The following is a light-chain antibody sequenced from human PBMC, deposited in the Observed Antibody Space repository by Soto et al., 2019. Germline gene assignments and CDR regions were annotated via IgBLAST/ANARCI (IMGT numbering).Light chain of an antibody. CDR3: SSYTSSITPYV. J-gene: IGLJ1*01. V-gene: IGLV2-14*01. CDR1: ITDIGAYNY. Sequence: QSALPPPASVSGSPGQSITISCTGTITDIGAYNYVSWYQQHPGKAPKLLIYGVSSRPSGVSNRFSGSKSGNAAYLTISGLQADDEAEYYCSSYTSSITPYVFGTG. CDR2: GVS.